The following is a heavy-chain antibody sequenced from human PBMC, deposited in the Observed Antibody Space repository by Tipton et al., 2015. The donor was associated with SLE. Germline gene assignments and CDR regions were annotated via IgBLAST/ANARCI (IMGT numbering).Heavy chain of an antibody. D-gene: IGHD2-2*02. CDR1: GYSISSGYY. CDR2: IYHSGST. J-gene: IGHJ3*02. Sequence: TLSLTCTVSGYSISSGYYWGWIRQPPGKGLEWIGSIYHSGSTYYNPSLKSRVTISVDTSKNQFSLKLSSVTAADTAVYYCARGGIYCSSTSCYRDAFDIWGQGTMVTVSS. CDR3: ARGGIYCSSTSCYRDAFDI. V-gene: IGHV4-38-2*02.